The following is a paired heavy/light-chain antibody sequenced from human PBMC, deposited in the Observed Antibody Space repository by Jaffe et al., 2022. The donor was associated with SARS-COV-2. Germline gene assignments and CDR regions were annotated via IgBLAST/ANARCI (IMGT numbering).Heavy chain of an antibody. CDR2: ISFDETK. D-gene: IGHD6-25*01. J-gene: IGHJ4*02. CDR3: AREIGSSGFAPYFDY. CDR1: GFTFSGYV. V-gene: IGHV3-30*03. Sequence: QVHLVESGGGVVQPGTSLRLSCAVSGFTFSGYVMHWVRQAPGKGLEWVATISFDETKLYADSVKGRLTISRDNSKSTMYVEMNSLTVEDTAVYYCAREIGSSGFAPYFDYWGQGTLVTVSS.
Light chain of an antibody. J-gene: IGKJ5*01. Sequence: DIQMTQSPSTLSASVGDRVTITCRASQNINNWLAWYQQKPGKAPKLLMFKASTLQSGVPSRFSGSGSGTEFTLTISSLQPDDFATYYCQHYKNYPITYGQGTRLEMK. CDR3: QHYKNYPIT. CDR1: QNINNW. V-gene: IGKV1-5*03. CDR2: KAS.